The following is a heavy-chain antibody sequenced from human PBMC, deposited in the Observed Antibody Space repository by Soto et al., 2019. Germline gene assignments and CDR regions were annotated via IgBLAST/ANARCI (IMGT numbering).Heavy chain of an antibody. V-gene: IGHV3-11*01. J-gene: IGHJ4*02. Sequence: GSLRLSCAASGFTFSDYYMSWIRQAPGKGPEWVSYISSSGSTIYYADSVKGRFTISRDNAKNSLYLQMNSLRAEDTAVYYCARDPGYCSSTSCPIPFDYWGQGTLVTVSS. CDR1: GFTFSDYY. D-gene: IGHD2-2*01. CDR3: ARDPGYCSSTSCPIPFDY. CDR2: ISSSGSTI.